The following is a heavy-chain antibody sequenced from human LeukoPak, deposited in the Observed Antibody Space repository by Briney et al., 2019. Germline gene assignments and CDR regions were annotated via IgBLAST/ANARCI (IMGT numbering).Heavy chain of an antibody. CDR1: GFTFSTYW. V-gene: IGHV3-74*01. CDR2: INSDGRST. J-gene: IGHJ4*02. D-gene: IGHD5-24*01. CDR3: ARHNGYSRFDY. Sequence: GGSLRLSCAASGFTFSTYWIHWVRQAPGKGLVWVAHINSDGRSTIYADSVKGRFTISRDNAENTLYLQMNSLRAEDTAVYYCARHNGYSRFDYWGQGTLVTVSS.